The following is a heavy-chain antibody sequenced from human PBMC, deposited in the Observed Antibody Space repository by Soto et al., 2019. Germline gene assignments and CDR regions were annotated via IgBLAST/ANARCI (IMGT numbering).Heavy chain of an antibody. CDR1: GFTFSTYG. CDR3: ARVSPGIGGSVKSKFWYYYYSMED. V-gene: IGHV3-33*01. Sequence: LRLSCAASGFTFSTYGMHWVRQAPGKGLEWVAIIWYDGSNKYYADSVKGRFTISRDDSKNTLYLQMNSLTAEDTAVYYCARVSPGIGGSVKSKFWYYYYSMEDWGQGTNVRVSS. D-gene: IGHD3-10*01. CDR2: IWYDGSNK. J-gene: IGHJ6*02.